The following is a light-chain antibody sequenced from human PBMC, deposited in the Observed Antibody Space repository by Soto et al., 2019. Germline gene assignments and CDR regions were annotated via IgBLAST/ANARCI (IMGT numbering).Light chain of an antibody. V-gene: IGLV2-14*01. Sequence: QSALTQPASVSGSPGQSITISCTGTSSDVGGYSYVSWYQQHPGKAPKLMIYEVSNRPSGVPNRFSGSKSGNTASLTISGLQAEDEADYSCSSFSSSSTLVVFGGGTKVTVL. CDR1: SSDVGGYSY. J-gene: IGLJ2*01. CDR3: SSFSSSSTLVV. CDR2: EVS.